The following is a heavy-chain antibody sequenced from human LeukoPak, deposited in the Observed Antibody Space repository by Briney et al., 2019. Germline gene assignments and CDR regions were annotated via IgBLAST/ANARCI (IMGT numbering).Heavy chain of an antibody. CDR3: ARPHYGDSLYGMDV. D-gene: IGHD4-17*01. CDR1: GYNFNSHW. Sequence: TGESLKISCKGSGYNFNSHWVAWVRQTPGKGLEWVGIIHPAESDVQYSPSFQGQVTISADKSITTAYLQWSSLKASDTAMYYCARPHYGDSLYGMDVWGQGTTVTVSS. J-gene: IGHJ6*02. CDR2: IHPAESDV. V-gene: IGHV5-51*01.